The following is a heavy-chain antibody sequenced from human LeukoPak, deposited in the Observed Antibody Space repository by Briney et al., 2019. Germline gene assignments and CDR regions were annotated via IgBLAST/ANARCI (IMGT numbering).Heavy chain of an antibody. V-gene: IGHV4-61*02. CDR2: IYTSGST. Sequence: PSETLSLTCTVSGGSISSGSYYWSWIRQPAGKGLEWIGRIYTSGSTNYNPSLKSRVTISVDTSKNQFSLKLSSVTAADTAVYYCARDSRITMIVVPFDIWGQGTMVTASS. D-gene: IGHD3-22*01. CDR1: GGSISSGSYY. CDR3: ARDSRITMIVVPFDI. J-gene: IGHJ3*02.